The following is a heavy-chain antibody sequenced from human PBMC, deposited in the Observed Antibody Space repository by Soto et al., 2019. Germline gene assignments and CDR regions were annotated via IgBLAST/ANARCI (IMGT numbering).Heavy chain of an antibody. D-gene: IGHD3-16*02. CDR2: IWYDGSNK. CDR1: GFSFSLYG. V-gene: IGHV3-33*01. CDR3: ARSTYTNRYHYGMDV. J-gene: IGHJ6*02. Sequence: GVSLRLSCAASGFSFSLYGMQWVRQAPGKGLEWVAVIWYDGSNKYYADSVKGRFTISRDNSKNTLYLQMNSLRAEDTAVYYCARSTYTNRYHYGMDVCGQGTTVTVS.